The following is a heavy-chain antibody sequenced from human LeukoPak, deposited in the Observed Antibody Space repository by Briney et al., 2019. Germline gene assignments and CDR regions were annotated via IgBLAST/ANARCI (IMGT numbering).Heavy chain of an antibody. V-gene: IGHV3-11*01. CDR2: ISYSGDTI. Sequence: PGGSLRLSCAASEFTFSDYYMSWMRQAPGKGLEWVSYISYSGDTIYYADSVKGRFSVSRDNAMNSLYLQMNSLRAEDTAVYYCARLGIITAAGSNDYWGQGTLVTVSS. CDR1: EFTFSDYY. J-gene: IGHJ4*02. D-gene: IGHD6-13*01. CDR3: ARLGIITAAGSNDY.